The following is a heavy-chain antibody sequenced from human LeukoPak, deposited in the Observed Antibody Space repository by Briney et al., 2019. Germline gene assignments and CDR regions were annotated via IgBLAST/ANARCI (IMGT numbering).Heavy chain of an antibody. CDR1: GFTFSSYW. Sequence: GGSLRLSCAASGFTFSSYWMSWVRQAPGKGLEWVANIKQDGSEKYYVDSVKGRFTISRDNAKNSLYLQMNSLRAEDTAVYYCARVSYYPYYYYYYGMDVWGKGTTVIVSS. D-gene: IGHD3-10*01. V-gene: IGHV3-7*03. J-gene: IGHJ6*04. CDR3: ARVSYYPYYYYYYGMDV. CDR2: IKQDGSEK.